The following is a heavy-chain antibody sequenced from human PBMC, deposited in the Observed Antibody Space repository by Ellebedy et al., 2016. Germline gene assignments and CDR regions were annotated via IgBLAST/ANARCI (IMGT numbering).Heavy chain of an antibody. V-gene: IGHV5-51*01. D-gene: IGHD6-6*01. J-gene: IGHJ6*02. CDR2: IYPGDSDT. Sequence: ASVKVSCKGSGYSFTSYWIGWVRQMPGKGLEWMGIIYPGDSDTRYSPSFQGQVTISADKSISTAYLQWSSLKASDTAMYYCARPSGYSSSSGHYYYYGMDVWGQGTTVTVSS. CDR1: GYSFTSYW. CDR3: ARPSGYSSSSGHYYYYGMDV.